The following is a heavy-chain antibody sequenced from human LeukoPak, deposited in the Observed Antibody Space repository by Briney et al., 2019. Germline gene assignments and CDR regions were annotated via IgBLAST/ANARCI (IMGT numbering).Heavy chain of an antibody. V-gene: IGHV3-30*18. CDR3: AKDHKGIPFLFDY. J-gene: IGHJ4*02. Sequence: GGPLRLSCAATGFTFSSYGMHSVRQAPGKGLEWVAVISYDGSNKYYADSVKGRFTISRDNSKNTLYLQMNSLRAEDTAVYYCAKDHKGIPFLFDYWGQGTLVTVSS. CDR1: GFTFSSYG. D-gene: IGHD2/OR15-2a*01. CDR2: ISYDGSNK.